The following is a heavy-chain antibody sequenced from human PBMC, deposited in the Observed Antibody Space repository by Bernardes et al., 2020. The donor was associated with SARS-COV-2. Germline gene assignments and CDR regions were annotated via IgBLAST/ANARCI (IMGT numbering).Heavy chain of an antibody. CDR1: GFTFSSYA. D-gene: IGHD6-13*01. J-gene: IGHJ6*02. Sequence: GGSLRLSCAASGFTFSSYAMHWVRQAPGKGLEWVAVISYDGSNKYYADSVKGRFTISRDNSKNTLYLQMNSLRAEDTAVYYCASYPGAAASRYYYYGMDVWGEDTTVTVSS. CDR3: ASYPGAAASRYYYYGMDV. V-gene: IGHV3-30-3*01. CDR2: ISYDGSNK.